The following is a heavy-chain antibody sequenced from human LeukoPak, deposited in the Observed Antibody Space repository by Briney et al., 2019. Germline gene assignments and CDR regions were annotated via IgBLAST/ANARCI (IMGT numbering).Heavy chain of an antibody. CDR1: GYNFTGYY. Sequence: GASVKVCSRASGYNFTGYYMHWGRHAPGPGLEWRGGIIPLFGTPDYAQTFPDRLTITADKSTSTAYMELSSLRSEDTAVYYCASACLRGSGGSCYEMDVWGKRTTVTVSS. V-gene: IGHV1-69*06. D-gene: IGHD2-15*01. CDR2: IIPLFGTP. J-gene: IGHJ6*04. CDR3: ASACLRGSGGSCYEMDV.